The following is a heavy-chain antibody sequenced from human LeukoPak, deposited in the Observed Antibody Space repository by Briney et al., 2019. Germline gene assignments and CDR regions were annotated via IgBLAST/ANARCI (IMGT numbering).Heavy chain of an antibody. CDR1: GGSISSYY. J-gene: IGHJ5*02. CDR2: IYYSGST. Sequence: SETLSLTCTVSGGSISSYYWSWIRQPPGKGPEWIGYIYYSGSTNYNPSLKSRVTISVDTSKNQFSLKLSSVTAADTAVYYCARDLGQLASHWFDPWGQGTLVTVSS. CDR3: ARDLGQLASHWFDP. V-gene: IGHV4-59*01. D-gene: IGHD6-6*01.